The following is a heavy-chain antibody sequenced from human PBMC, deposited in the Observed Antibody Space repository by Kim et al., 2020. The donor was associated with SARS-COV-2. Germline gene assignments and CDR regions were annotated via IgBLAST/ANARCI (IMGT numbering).Heavy chain of an antibody. Sequence: YRPSFQGQVTISADKSISTAYLQWSSLKASDTAMYYCARLSYSSSWYGDYWGQGTLVTVSS. V-gene: IGHV5-51*01. CDR3: ARLSYSSSWYGDY. D-gene: IGHD6-13*01. J-gene: IGHJ4*02.